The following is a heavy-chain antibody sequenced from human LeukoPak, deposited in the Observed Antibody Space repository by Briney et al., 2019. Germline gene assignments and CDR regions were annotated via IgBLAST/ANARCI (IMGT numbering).Heavy chain of an antibody. CDR1: GGTFSTYA. CDR2: IIPILGTA. D-gene: IGHD5-18*01. Sequence: ASVKVSCKASGGTFSTYAVSWVRQAPGQGLEWMGRIIPILGTANYAQKFQGRVTITADKSTSTAYMELSSLRSEDTAVYYCARQNGDTTLGRSSPTLYYFDYWGQGTLVTVSS. V-gene: IGHV1-69*04. J-gene: IGHJ4*02. CDR3: ARQNGDTTLGRSSPTLYYFDY.